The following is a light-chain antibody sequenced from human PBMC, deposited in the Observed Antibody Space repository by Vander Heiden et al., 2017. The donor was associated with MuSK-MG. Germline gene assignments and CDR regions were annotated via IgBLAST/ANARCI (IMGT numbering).Light chain of an antibody. CDR3: QQRSNWLET. J-gene: IGKJ5*01. V-gene: IGKV3-11*01. Sequence: DIVLTHSPATLSLSPGERATLPCRASQSVSSYLAWYQQKPGQAPRLLIYDASNRATGIPARFSGSGSGTDFTLTISSLEPEDFAVYYCQQRSNWLETFGQGTRLEIK. CDR2: DAS. CDR1: QSVSSY.